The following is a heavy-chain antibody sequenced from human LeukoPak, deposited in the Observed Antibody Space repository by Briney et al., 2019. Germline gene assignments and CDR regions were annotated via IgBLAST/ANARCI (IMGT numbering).Heavy chain of an antibody. CDR2: ISGSGGST. CDR1: GFTFSSYG. D-gene: IGHD3-10*01. J-gene: IGHJ5*02. Sequence: GGSLRLSCAASGFTFSSYGMSWVRQAPGKGLEWVSAISGSGGSTYYADSVKGRFTISRDNSKNTLYLQMNSLRAEDTAVYYCAKDVQRGVYYGSGSKLNWFDPWGQGTLVTVSS. CDR3: AKDVQRGVYYGSGSKLNWFDP. V-gene: IGHV3-23*01.